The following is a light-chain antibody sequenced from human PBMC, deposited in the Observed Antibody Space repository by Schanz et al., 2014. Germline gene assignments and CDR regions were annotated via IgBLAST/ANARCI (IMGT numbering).Light chain of an antibody. CDR3: SSYTTNIPRV. Sequence: QSALTQPASVSGSPGQSTTISCIGTSSDVGSYDLVSWYQHHPGKAPKIIIFEATERPSGVSNRFSGSKSGNTASLTISGLQDEDEADYYCSSYTTNIPRVFGGGTKLTVL. J-gene: IGLJ3*02. CDR2: EAT. V-gene: IGLV2-14*02. CDR1: SSDVGSYDL.